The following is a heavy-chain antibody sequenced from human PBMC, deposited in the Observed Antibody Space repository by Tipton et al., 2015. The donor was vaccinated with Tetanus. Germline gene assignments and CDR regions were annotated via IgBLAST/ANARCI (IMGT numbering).Heavy chain of an antibody. V-gene: IGHV5-51*01. D-gene: IGHD2-8*01. CDR1: GYRFTDYW. Sequence: QLVQSGAEVKKPGESLKISCKGSGYRFTDYWIGWVRQMPGKGLEWMGLIYPGDSDTRYSPSFQGQVTISVDKSTSTAYLQWSSLKASDTSMFYCARAHCSDGVCNFDYWGQGALVTVAS. J-gene: IGHJ4*02. CDR3: ARAHCSDGVCNFDY. CDR2: IYPGDSDT.